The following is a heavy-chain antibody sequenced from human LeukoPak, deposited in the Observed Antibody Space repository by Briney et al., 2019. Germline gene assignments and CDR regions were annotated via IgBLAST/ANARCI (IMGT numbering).Heavy chain of an antibody. J-gene: IGHJ6*03. CDR2: IYTSGST. CDR3: ARAYGSGSFPYYYYYYYMDV. V-gene: IGHV4-61*02. CDR1: GGSISSGSYY. D-gene: IGHD3-10*01. Sequence: SQTLSLTCTVSGGSISSGSYYWSWIRQPAGKGLEWIGRIYTSGSTNYNPSLKSRVTISVDTSKNQFSLKLSSVTAADTAVYYCARAYGSGSFPYYYYYYYMDVWGKGTTVTISS.